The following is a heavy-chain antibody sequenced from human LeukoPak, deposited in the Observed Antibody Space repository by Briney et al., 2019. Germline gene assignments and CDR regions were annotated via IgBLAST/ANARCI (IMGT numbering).Heavy chain of an antibody. Sequence: SETLSLTCAVYGGSFSGYYWSWIRQPPGKGLEWIGEINHSGSTNYNPSLKSRVTISVDTSKNQFSLKLSSVTAADTAVYYCARDLDRLWGQGTLVTVSS. CDR1: GGSFSGYY. V-gene: IGHV4-34*01. CDR2: INHSGST. J-gene: IGHJ4*02. CDR3: ARDLDRL.